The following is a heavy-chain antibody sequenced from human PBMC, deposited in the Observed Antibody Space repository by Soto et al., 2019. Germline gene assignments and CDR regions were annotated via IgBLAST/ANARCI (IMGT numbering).Heavy chain of an antibody. V-gene: IGHV4-61*01. J-gene: IGHJ4*02. D-gene: IGHD3-22*01. CDR1: GGSVSSGSYY. CDR2: LYYSGST. Sequence: SETLSLTCTVSGGSVSSGSYYWSWIRQPPGKGLEWIGYLYYSGSTNYNPSLKSRVTISVDTSKNQFSLKLSSVTAADTAVYYCARGGGYYSPFDYWGQGTLVTVSS. CDR3: ARGGGYYSPFDY.